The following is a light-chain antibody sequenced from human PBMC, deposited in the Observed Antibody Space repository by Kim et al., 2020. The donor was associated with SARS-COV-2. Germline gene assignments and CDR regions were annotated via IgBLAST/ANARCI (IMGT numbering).Light chain of an antibody. V-gene: IGKV3-11*01. Sequence: RSLQPGERAPLSCRGIRGVSSYLGWNQHKPGQAPWLLINDASNSATGIPARFSGSGSGTDFTLTISSREREDFAVYYCQQRSNWYTFGQGTKLEI. J-gene: IGKJ2*01. CDR3: QQRSNWYT. CDR1: RGVSSY. CDR2: DAS.